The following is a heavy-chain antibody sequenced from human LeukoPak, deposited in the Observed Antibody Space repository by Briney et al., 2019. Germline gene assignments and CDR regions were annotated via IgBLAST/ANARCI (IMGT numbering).Heavy chain of an antibody. V-gene: IGHV3-23*01. CDR3: AKTRPHCSGGSCYPRRYYFDY. CDR1: GFTFSSHW. D-gene: IGHD2-15*01. J-gene: IGHJ4*02. Sequence: GGSLRLSCAASGFTFSSHWMTWVRQAPGKGLEWVSAISGSGGSTYYADSVKGRFTISRDNSKNTLYLQMNSLRAEDTAVYYCAKTRPHCSGGSCYPRRYYFDYWGQGTLVTVSS. CDR2: ISGSGGST.